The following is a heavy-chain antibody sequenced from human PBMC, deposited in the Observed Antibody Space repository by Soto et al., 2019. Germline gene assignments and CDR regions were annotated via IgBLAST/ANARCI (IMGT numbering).Heavy chain of an antibody. CDR1: GGSISSYY. Sequence: SETLSLTCTVSGGSISSYYWSWIRQPPGKGLEWIGYIYYSGSTNYNPSLKSRVTISVDTSKNQFSLKLSSVTAADTAVYYRARIPQSDGYCSGGSCFRPLYYFDYWGQGTLVTVSS. CDR3: ARIPQSDGYCSGGSCFRPLYYFDY. CDR2: IYYSGST. D-gene: IGHD2-15*01. J-gene: IGHJ4*02. V-gene: IGHV4-59*01.